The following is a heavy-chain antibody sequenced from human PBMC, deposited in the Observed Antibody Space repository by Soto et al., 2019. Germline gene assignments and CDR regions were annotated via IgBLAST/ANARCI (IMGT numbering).Heavy chain of an antibody. V-gene: IGHV3-23*01. J-gene: IGHJ4*02. D-gene: IGHD3-3*01. CDR2: ISSGGTTT. Sequence: GGSLRLSCTASGFSFSTHAMSCVRQAPGKGLEWVSSISSGGTTTFYAASVEGRFTTGGDNSEYSLNMQMNSLRADEPSVYECAIERDTIGGCFGSEVDSLGQGSQVAVSS. CDR1: GFSFSTHA. CDR3: AIERDTIGGCFGSEVDS.